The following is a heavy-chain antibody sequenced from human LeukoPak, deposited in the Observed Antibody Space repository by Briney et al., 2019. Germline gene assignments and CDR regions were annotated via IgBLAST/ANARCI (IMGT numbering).Heavy chain of an antibody. J-gene: IGHJ5*02. CDR3: VRSHYAFWSGFGA. V-gene: IGHV1-69*05. CDR1: GGTFSNYA. Sequence: GSSVKVSCKPSGGTFSNYAISWVRQAPGQGLEWMGGIIPTLGSANYAQKFQGRVTIATDASTNTAYMEMSSLRSEDMAVYYCVRSHYAFWSGFGAWGQGTLVTVSS. D-gene: IGHD3-3*01. CDR2: IIPTLGSA.